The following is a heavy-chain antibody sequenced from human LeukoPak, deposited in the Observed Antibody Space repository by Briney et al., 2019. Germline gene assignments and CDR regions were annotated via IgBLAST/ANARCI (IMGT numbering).Heavy chain of an antibody. J-gene: IGHJ6*03. CDR3: ACSAQYSYYYYMDV. V-gene: IGHV4-4*02. Sequence: SGTLSLTCAVSGGSISSSNWGSWVRQPPGKGLEWIGTTYHSGTSYYNPSLKSRVTISVDTSKNQLSLKLNSVTAADTAEYYCACSAQYSYYYYMDVWGKGTTVTVSS. CDR1: GGSISSSNW. CDR2: TYHSGTS. D-gene: IGHD6-25*01.